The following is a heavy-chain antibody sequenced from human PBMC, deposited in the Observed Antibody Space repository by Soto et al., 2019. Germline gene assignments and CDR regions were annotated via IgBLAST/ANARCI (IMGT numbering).Heavy chain of an antibody. J-gene: IGHJ4*02. CDR2: IYYSGST. CDR1: GGSISSSSYY. D-gene: IGHD4-17*01. V-gene: IGHV4-39*01. CDR3: ARSTVKDFDY. Sequence: SETLSLTCTVSGGSISSSSYYWGWIRQPPGKGLEWIGSIYYSGSTYYNPSPKSRVTISVDTSKNQFSLKLSSVTAADTAVYYCARSTVKDFDYWGQGTLVTVSS.